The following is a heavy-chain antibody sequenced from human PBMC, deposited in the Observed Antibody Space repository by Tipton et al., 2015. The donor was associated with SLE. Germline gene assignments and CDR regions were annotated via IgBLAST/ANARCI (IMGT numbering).Heavy chain of an antibody. CDR2: IYYSGST. CDR1: GGSISSGGYY. Sequence: TLSLTCTVSGGSISSGGYYWSWIRQHPGKGLEWIGYIYYSGSTNYNPSLKSRVTMSVDTSKNQFSLKLSSVTAADTAVYYCARDVDIVATMGHSRAFDIWGQGTMVTVSS. V-gene: IGHV4-31*03. D-gene: IGHD5-12*01. CDR3: ARDVDIVATMGHSRAFDI. J-gene: IGHJ3*02.